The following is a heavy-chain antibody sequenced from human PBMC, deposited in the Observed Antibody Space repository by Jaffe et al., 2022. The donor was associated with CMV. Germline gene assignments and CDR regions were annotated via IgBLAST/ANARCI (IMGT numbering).Heavy chain of an antibody. V-gene: IGHV5-51*01. CDR3: ARLAREGWQWLRAYSTYYDFYYMDV. CDR1: GYSFDKYW. J-gene: IGHJ6*03. CDR2: IYPTDSGT. Sequence: EVQLVQSGAEVKKPGESLMISCQGTGYSFDKYWVAWVRQMPGKGLEWMGTIYPTDSGTTYSPSFQGQVTISADRSIDTAFLQWSSLKASDTATYYCARLAREGWQWLRAYSTYYDFYYMDVWGEGTTVTVSS. D-gene: IGHD5-12*01.